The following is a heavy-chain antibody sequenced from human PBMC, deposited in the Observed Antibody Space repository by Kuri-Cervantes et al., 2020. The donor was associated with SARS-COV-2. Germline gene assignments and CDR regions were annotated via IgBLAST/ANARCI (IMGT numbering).Heavy chain of an antibody. CDR3: ARDRRGVTTGQYYYYYYMDV. J-gene: IGHJ6*03. CDR1: GESFSGYY. CDR2: IYYSGST. V-gene: IGHV4-59*01. Sequence: SETLSLTCAFYGESFSGYYWNWIRQSPGKGLEWIGYIYYSGSTNYNPSLKSRVTISVDTSKNQFSLKLSSVTAADTAVYYCARDRRGVTTGQYYYYYYMDVWGKGTTVTVSS. D-gene: IGHD4-17*01.